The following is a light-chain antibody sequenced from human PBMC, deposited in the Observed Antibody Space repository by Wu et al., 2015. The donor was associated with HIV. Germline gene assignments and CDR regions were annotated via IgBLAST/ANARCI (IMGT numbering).Light chain of an antibody. V-gene: IGKV3-20*01. CDR1: SLGSNW. J-gene: IGKJ5*01. CDR2: EAY. CDR3: QQYGSSPIT. Sequence: SLGSNWLAWYQHKPGQGPRLLIYEAYKKAAGVSDRFSGAGSGTDFSLTITRLQTDDFAFYFCQQYGSSPITFGPGTRL.